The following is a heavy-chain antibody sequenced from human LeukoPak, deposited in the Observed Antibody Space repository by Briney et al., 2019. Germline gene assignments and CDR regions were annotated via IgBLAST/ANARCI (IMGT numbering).Heavy chain of an antibody. J-gene: IGHJ6*03. CDR3: ARAGLPFYYYYMDV. CDR2: ISPYNGNT. D-gene: IGHD5-12*01. V-gene: IGHV1-18*01. Sequence: ASVKVSCKAAGYSFTNFHINWVRQAPGQGLEWMGWISPYNGNTNYAQKLQGRVTMTTDTSTSTAYMELRSLRSGDTAVYYCARAGLPFYYYYMDVWGKGTTVTVSS. CDR1: GYSFTNFH.